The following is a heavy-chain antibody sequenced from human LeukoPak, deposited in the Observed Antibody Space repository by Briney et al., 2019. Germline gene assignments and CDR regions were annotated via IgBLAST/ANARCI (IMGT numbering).Heavy chain of an antibody. Sequence: SVKVSCKASGGTFSSFAFGWVRQAPRQGLEWIGGIIPFLNTPRYKEDFQGRLTITTDESTSTVYMELTSLRSEDTAVYYCARELLGAAMANNWFDPWGQGTLVTVSS. J-gene: IGHJ5*02. CDR2: IIPFLNTP. CDR3: ARELLGAAMANNWFDP. V-gene: IGHV1-69*05. D-gene: IGHD5-18*01. CDR1: GGTFSSFA.